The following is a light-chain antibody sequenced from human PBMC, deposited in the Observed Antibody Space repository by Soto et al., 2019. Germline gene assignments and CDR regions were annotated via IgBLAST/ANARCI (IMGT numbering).Light chain of an antibody. CDR3: QKFNSAPFT. J-gene: IGKJ2*01. CDR2: SAS. CDR1: VGSSNF. Sequence: DIQMTQSPSSLSASVGDRVTITCRARVGSSNFVAWYQQRPGKVPKLLTYSASPLQSGVPSRFMGSGFGTDFALTITSLQPEDAATYYCQKFNSAPFTFGPGTKLEIK. V-gene: IGKV1-27*01.